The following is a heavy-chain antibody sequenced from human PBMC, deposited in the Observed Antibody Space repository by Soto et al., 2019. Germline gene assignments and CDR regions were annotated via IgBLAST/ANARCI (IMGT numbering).Heavy chain of an antibody. CDR3: ARHNSDISGNYHYYYGIDV. CDR1: GGSGGSFSGYY. D-gene: IGHD3-22*01. J-gene: IGHJ6*02. V-gene: IGHV4-34*01. Sequence: QVQLQQWGAGLLKPSETLSLTCAVNGGSGGSFSGYYWSWIRQPPGKGLEWIGEINHSGSTNYNPSLKSRVTISVDTPKNQFALKLSSVTAADTAVYDCARHNSDISGNYHYYYGIDVWGQGFTVTVSS. CDR2: INHSGST.